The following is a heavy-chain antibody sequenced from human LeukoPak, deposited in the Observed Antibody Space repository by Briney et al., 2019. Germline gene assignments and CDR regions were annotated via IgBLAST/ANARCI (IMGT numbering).Heavy chain of an antibody. J-gene: IGHJ4*02. CDR3: ARRSWGSLPYFDY. D-gene: IGHD7-27*01. CDR1: GYTFTSYY. Sequence: ASVKVSCKASGYTFTSYYMHWVRQAPGQGLEWMGWINTNTGNPTYAQGFTGRFVFSLDTSVSTAYLQISSLKAEDIALYYCARRSWGSLPYFDYWGQGTLVTVSS. V-gene: IGHV7-4-1*02. CDR2: INTNTGNP.